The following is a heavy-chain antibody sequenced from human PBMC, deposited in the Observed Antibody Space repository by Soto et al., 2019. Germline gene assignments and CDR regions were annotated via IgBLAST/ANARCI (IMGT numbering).Heavy chain of an antibody. D-gene: IGHD2-15*01. Sequence: QVQLVQSGAEVKKPGSSVKVSCKASGGTFSSYAINWVRQAPGQGLEWMGGIIPIFGTANYAQKFQGRVTITADESTSTAYXELSSLRSEDTAVYYXXRXXXXXXXSXYSATYYYYYGMDVWGQGTTVTVSS. CDR1: GGTFSSYA. CDR2: IIPIFGTA. J-gene: IGHJ6*02. CDR3: XRXXXXXXXSXYSATYYYYYGMDV. V-gene: IGHV1-69*01.